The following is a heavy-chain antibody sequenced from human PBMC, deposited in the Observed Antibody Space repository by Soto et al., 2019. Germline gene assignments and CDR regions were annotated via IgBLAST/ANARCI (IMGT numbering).Heavy chain of an antibody. CDR1: GGTFSSYA. V-gene: IGHV1-69*13. J-gene: IGHJ6*02. CDR2: IIPIFGTA. D-gene: IGHD2-15*01. Sequence: GASVKVSCKASGGTFSSYAISWVRQAPGQGLEWMGGIIPIFGTANYAQKFQGRVTITADESTSTAYMELSSLRSEDTAVYYCARLVVVAATYYYYGMDVWGQGTTVTVSS. CDR3: ARLVVVAATYYYYGMDV.